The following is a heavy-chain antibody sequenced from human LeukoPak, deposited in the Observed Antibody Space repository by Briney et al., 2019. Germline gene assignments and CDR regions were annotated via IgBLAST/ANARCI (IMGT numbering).Heavy chain of an antibody. Sequence: SETLSLTCAVYGGSFSGYYWSWIRQPPGKGLEWIGEIYHSGSTNYNPSLKSRVTISVDKSKNQFSLKLSSVTAADTAVYYCARRSSSSWYAVDYWGQGTLVTVSS. CDR2: IYHSGST. CDR3: ARRSSSSWYAVDY. V-gene: IGHV4-34*01. CDR1: GGSFSGYY. J-gene: IGHJ4*02. D-gene: IGHD6-13*01.